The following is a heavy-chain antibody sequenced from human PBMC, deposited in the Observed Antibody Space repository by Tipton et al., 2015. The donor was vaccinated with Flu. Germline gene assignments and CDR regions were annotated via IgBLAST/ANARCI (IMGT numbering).Heavy chain of an antibody. D-gene: IGHD3-16*02. CDR2: ITHSGGT. V-gene: IGHV4-34*01. CDR3: ARDYLLGDLSFFDN. CDR1: GGSFSGYY. J-gene: IGHJ4*02. Sequence: TLSLTCAVYGGSFSGYYWSWIRQPPRKGLEWIGEITHSGGTNYNPSLKSRVTISGDTSKNQFSLTLSSVTAADTAVYYCARDYLLGDLSFFDNWGQGTLVTVSS.